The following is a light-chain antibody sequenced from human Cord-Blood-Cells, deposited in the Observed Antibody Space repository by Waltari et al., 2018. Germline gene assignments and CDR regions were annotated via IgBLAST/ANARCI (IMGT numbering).Light chain of an antibody. Sequence: QSALTQPASVSGSPGQSITISCTGTSSDGGGYNYVSWYQQHPGKAPKLMIYVVSKRPSGFSNRFSGAKSGNTASLTISGLQAEDEADYYCSSYTSSSTFWVFGGGTKLTVL. CDR2: VVS. CDR3: SSYTSSSTFWV. V-gene: IGLV2-14*01. CDR1: SSDGGGYNY. J-gene: IGLJ3*02.